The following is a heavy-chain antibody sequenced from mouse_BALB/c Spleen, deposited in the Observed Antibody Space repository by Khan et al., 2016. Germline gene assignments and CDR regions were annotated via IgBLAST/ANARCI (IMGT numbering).Heavy chain of an antibody. J-gene: IGHJ1*01. CDR1: GYTFTNYG. V-gene: IGHV9-3-1*01. D-gene: IGHD1-1*01. Sequence: QIQLVQSGPELKRPGKTVKISCKASGYTFTNYGINWVKQAPGKGLKWMGWINTYSGESTYADDFKGRFAISLETSANTAYLQINNLKNEDTATYFCARYRSYYVSSRYFYVCGAGTTVTVSS. CDR2: INTYSGES. CDR3: ARYRSYYVSSRYFYV.